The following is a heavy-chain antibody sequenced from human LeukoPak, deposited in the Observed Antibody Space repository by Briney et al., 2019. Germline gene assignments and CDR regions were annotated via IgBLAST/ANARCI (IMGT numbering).Heavy chain of an antibody. CDR1: GFTVSSNY. J-gene: IGHJ4*02. Sequence: GGSLRLSCAASGFTVSSNYMSWVRQAPGKGLEWVSVIYSGGSTYYADSVKGRFTISRDNSKNTLYLQMNSLRAEDTAVYYCAKRYSGSSGLYNFDYWDQGTLVTVSS. V-gene: IGHV3-53*01. D-gene: IGHD1-26*01. CDR3: AKRYSGSSGLYNFDY. CDR2: IYSGGST.